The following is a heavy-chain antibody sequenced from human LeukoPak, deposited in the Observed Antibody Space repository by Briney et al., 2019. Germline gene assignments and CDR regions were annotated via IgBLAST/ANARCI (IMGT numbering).Heavy chain of an antibody. Sequence: GGSLRLSCAASGFTFSSHGMHWVRQAPGKGLEWVAVISYDGSKNYYAESVKGRFTISRDNAMNTLYLQMNSLRAEDTAVYYCARDRSRLGEFSPWGQGTLVTVSS. D-gene: IGHD3-16*02. CDR1: GFTFSSHG. V-gene: IGHV3-30*03. CDR2: ISYDGSKN. J-gene: IGHJ5*02. CDR3: ARDRSRLGEFSP.